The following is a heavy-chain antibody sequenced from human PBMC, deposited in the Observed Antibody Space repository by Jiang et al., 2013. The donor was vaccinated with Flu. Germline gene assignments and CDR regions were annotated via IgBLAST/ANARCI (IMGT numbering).Heavy chain of an antibody. CDR2: IYWDDDK. CDR3: AHSLPTAAGKPRYNWFDP. V-gene: IGHV2-5*02. D-gene: IGHD6-13*01. CDR1: GFSLSTSGVG. J-gene: IGHJ5*02. Sequence: KPTQTLTLTCTFSGFSLSTSGVGVGWIRQPPGKALEWLALIYWDDDKRYSPSLKSRLTITKDTSKNQVVLTMTNMDPVDTATYYCAHSLPTAAGKPRYNWFDPWGQGTLVTVSS.